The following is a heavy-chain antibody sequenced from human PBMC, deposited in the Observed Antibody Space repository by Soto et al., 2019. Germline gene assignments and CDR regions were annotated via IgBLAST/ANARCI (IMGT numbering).Heavy chain of an antibody. V-gene: IGHV4-34*01. J-gene: IGHJ5*02. CDR3: ARVSGMAAAVTYNWFDP. Sequence: LSVTCAVYGGSFSGYYWSWIRQPPGKGLEWIGEINHSGSTNYNPSLKSRVTISVDTSKNQFSLKLSSVTAADTAVYYCARVSGMAAAVTYNWFDPWGQVSRVTFSS. CDR1: GGSFSGYY. D-gene: IGHD6-13*01. CDR2: INHSGST.